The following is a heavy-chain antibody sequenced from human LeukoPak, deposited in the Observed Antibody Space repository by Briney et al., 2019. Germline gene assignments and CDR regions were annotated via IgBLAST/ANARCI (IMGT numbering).Heavy chain of an antibody. V-gene: IGHV1-18*01. CDR3: ARVRTYSYGSGSYYWDYYFDY. J-gene: IGHJ4*02. Sequence: ASVKVSCKASGYTFTSYDITWVRQAPGQGLEWMGWINPDNGNTIYAQKVQGRLTMTTDTSTTTAYMELRSLRSDDTAVYYCARVRTYSYGSGSYYWDYYFDYWGLGTLVTVSS. CDR2: INPDNGNT. D-gene: IGHD3-10*01. CDR1: GYTFTSYD.